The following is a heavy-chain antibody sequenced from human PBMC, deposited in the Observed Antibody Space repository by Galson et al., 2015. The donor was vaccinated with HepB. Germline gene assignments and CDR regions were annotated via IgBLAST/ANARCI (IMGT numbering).Heavy chain of an antibody. J-gene: IGHJ3*02. D-gene: IGHD1-26*01. CDR3: AREWELTHDAFDI. V-gene: IGHV3-48*03. CDR2: IKSSGSSG. Sequence: SLRLSCAASGFSFSSYEMNWVRQAPGKGLEWVSSIKSSGSSGIYADSVKGRFTISRDNAKGSLYLQLNNLRAEDTAIYYCAREWELTHDAFDIWGQGTMVTVSA. CDR1: GFSFSSYE.